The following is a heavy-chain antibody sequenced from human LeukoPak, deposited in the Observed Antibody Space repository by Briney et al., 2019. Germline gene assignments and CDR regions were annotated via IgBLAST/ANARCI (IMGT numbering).Heavy chain of an antibody. CDR1: GFTFSSYG. D-gene: IGHD6-13*01. CDR2: IRYDGSNK. V-gene: IGHV3-30*02. CDR3: AKDGEYSSSWPLFDY. J-gene: IGHJ4*02. Sequence: GGSLRLSCAASGFTFSSYGMHWVRQAPGKGLEWVAFIRYDGSNKYYADSVKGRFTISRDNSKNTLYLQMNSLRAEDTAVYYCAKDGEYSSSWPLFDYWGQGTLVTVSS.